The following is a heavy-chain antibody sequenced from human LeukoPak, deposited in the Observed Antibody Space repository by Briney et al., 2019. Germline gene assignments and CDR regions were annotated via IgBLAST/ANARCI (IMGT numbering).Heavy chain of an antibody. CDR2: INPNSGGT. CDR1: GYTFTGYY. Sequence: APVKVSCKASGYTFTGYYMHWVRQAPGQGLEWMGWINPNSGGTNYAQKFQGRLSLTRDMSTSTDYMELSSLRSEDTAVYYCARDNSVGDTAWWFDPWGQGTLVTVSS. CDR3: ARDNSVGDTAWWFDP. J-gene: IGHJ5*02. D-gene: IGHD1-26*01. V-gene: IGHV1-2*02.